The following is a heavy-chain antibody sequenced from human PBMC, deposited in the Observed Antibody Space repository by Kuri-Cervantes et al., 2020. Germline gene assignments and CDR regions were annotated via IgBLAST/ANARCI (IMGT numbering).Heavy chain of an antibody. Sequence: GESLKISCAASGFTFSSYAMHWVRQAPGKGLEWVAVISYDGSNKYYADSVKGRFTISRDNAKNSLYLQMNSLRAEDTALYYCAKGPKEYYYGSGSYLSLYYFDYWGQGTLVTVSS. V-gene: IGHV3-30-3*01. CDR2: ISYDGSNK. D-gene: IGHD3-10*01. J-gene: IGHJ4*02. CDR3: AKGPKEYYYGSGSYLSLYYFDY. CDR1: GFTFSSYA.